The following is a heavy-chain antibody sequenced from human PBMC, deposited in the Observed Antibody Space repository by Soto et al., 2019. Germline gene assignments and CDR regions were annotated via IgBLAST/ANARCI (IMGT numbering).Heavy chain of an antibody. CDR2: INSDGSST. Sequence: EVQLVESGGGLVQPGGSLRLSCAASGFTFSSYWMHWVRQAPGKGLVWVSRINSDGSSTSYADSVKGRFTISRDNAKNTLYLQMNSLRAEDTAVYYCARDSLSSSFSLNWYFDLWGRGTLVTVSS. D-gene: IGHD6-6*01. CDR3: ARDSLSSSFSLNWYFDL. J-gene: IGHJ2*01. CDR1: GFTFSSYW. V-gene: IGHV3-74*01.